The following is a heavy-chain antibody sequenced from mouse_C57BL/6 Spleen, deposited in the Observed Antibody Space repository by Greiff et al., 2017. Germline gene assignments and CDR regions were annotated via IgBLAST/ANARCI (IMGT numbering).Heavy chain of an antibody. V-gene: IGHV6-3*01. CDR3: TSSYGAFAY. D-gene: IGHD1-1*02. J-gene: IGHJ3*01. CDR2: IRLKSDNYAT. Sequence: EVKLVESGGGLVQPGGSMKLSCVASGFTFSNYWMNWVRQSPEKGLEWVAQIRLKSDNYATHYAESVKGRFTISRDDSKSSVYLQMNNLRAEDTGIYYCTSSYGAFAYWGQGTLVTVSA. CDR1: GFTFSNYW.